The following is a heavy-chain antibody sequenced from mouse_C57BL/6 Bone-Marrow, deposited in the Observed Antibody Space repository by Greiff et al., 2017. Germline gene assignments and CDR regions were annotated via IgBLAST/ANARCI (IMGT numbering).Heavy chain of an antibody. CDR3: ARKGYYGSSPYFDY. V-gene: IGHV1-47*01. Sequence: QVQLQQSGAELVKPGASVKMSCKASGYTFTTYPLEWMKQNHGKSLEWIGNFHPYNDDTTYNEKFKGKATLTVEKSSSTVYLELIRLTSDDSAVYYGARKGYYGSSPYFDYWGQGTTLTVSS. CDR1: GYTFTTYP. CDR2: FHPYNDDT. D-gene: IGHD1-1*01. J-gene: IGHJ2*01.